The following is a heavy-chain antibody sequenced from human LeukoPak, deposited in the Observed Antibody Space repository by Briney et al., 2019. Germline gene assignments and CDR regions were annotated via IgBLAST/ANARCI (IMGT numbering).Heavy chain of an antibody. CDR1: GGSISSSNW. V-gene: IGHV4-4*02. CDR2: IYHSGST. D-gene: IGHD5-24*01. CDR3: ARDRPQERSSFDI. Sequence: PSETLSLTCAVSGGSISSSNWWSWVRQPPGKGLEWIGEIYHSGSTNYNPSLKSRVTISVDKSKNQFSLKLSSVTAADTAVYYCARDRPQERSSFDIWGQGTVVTVSS. J-gene: IGHJ3*02.